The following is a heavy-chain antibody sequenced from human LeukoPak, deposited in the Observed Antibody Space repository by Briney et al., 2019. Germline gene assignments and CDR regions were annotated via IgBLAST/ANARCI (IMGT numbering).Heavy chain of an antibody. Sequence: GASVKVSCKASGGTFSSYAISWVRQAPGQGLEWMGGIIPIFGTANYAQKFQGRVTITADESTSTAYMELSSLRSDDTAVYYCARFGVGSSWYELLWAPEDYWGQGTLVTVSS. J-gene: IGHJ4*02. V-gene: IGHV1-69*13. CDR3: ARFGVGSSWYELLWAPEDY. D-gene: IGHD6-13*01. CDR1: GGTFSSYA. CDR2: IIPIFGTA.